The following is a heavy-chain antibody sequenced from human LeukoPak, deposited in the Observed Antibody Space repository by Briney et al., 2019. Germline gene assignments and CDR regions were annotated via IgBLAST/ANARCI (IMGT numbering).Heavy chain of an antibody. V-gene: IGHV1-24*01. J-gene: IGHJ1*01. CDR1: GYTVTELS. Sequence: ASVKVSCKVSGYTVTELSMHWVRQSPGKGLEWMGGFHPEDGETIYAQKFQGRVTMTRDTSISTAYMELSRLRSDDTAVYYCARPTYDSSDYEYFQHWGQGTLVTVSS. CDR2: FHPEDGET. CDR3: ARPTYDSSDYEYFQH. D-gene: IGHD3-22*01.